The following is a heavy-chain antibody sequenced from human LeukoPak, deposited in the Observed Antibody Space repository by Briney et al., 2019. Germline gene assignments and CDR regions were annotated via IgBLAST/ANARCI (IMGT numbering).Heavy chain of an antibody. CDR3: ARDYCSSTSCLFDY. CDR1: GYTFTGYH. Sequence: ASVKVSCKASGYTFTGYHMHWVRQAPGQGLEWMGRINPNSGDTNYAQKFQGRVTMTRDTSISTAYIELSRLRSDDTAVYYCARDYCSSTSCLFDYWGQGTLVTVSS. V-gene: IGHV1-2*06. D-gene: IGHD2-2*01. CDR2: INPNSGDT. J-gene: IGHJ4*02.